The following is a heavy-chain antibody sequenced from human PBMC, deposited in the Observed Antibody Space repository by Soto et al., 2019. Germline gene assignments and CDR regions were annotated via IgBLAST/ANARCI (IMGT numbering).Heavy chain of an antibody. J-gene: IGHJ5*02. V-gene: IGHV3-23*01. Sequence: HPGGSLRLSCAASGLRFSDYAMSWVRQAPGKGLECVSVISGSGDIIYYADSVKGRFTISRDNSKNTLYLRMNSLTVEDTAVYYCTKDLYVQPPSGWFDPWGQGTLVTVSS. CDR3: TKDLYVQPPSGWFDP. CDR1: GLRFSDYA. CDR2: ISGSGDII. D-gene: IGHD1-26*01.